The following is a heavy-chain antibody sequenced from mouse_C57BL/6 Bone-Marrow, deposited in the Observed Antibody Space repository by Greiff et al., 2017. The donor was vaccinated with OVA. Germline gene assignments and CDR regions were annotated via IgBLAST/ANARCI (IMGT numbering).Heavy chain of an antibody. CDR2: IYPRSGNT. V-gene: IGHV1-81*01. J-gene: IGHJ3*01. CDR1: GYTFTSYG. CDR3: ARRGVDDSWFAY. Sequence: QVQLQQSGAELARPGASVKLSCKASGYTFTSYGISWVKQRTGQGLEWIGEIYPRSGNTYYNEKFKGKATLTVDKPSSTAYMQLSSLTSEDSAVYYCARRGVDDSWFAYWGQGTLVTVSA. D-gene: IGHD2-13*01.